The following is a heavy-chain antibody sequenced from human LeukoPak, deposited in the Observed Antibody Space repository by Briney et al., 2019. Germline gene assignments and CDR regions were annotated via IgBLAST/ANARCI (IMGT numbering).Heavy chain of an antibody. Sequence: GASVKVSCKASGYTFTGYYLHWVRQAPGQGLEWMGWIHPKSGDTHYAQKFLGRVTLTRDTSTTIVYMELKWLTSDDTAVYYCSRGSGISFGGIDHWGQGTLVTVSS. V-gene: IGHV1-2*02. D-gene: IGHD3-16*01. CDR2: IHPKSGDT. J-gene: IGHJ4*02. CDR3: SRGSGISFGGIDH. CDR1: GYTFTGYY.